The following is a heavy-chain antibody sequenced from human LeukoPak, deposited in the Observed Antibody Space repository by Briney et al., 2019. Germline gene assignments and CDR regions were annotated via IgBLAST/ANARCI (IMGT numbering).Heavy chain of an antibody. Sequence: ASVKVSCKASGYTFTGYYMHWVRQAPGQGLEWMGWINPNSGGTNYAQKFQGRVTMTRDTSISTAYMELSRPRSDDTAVYYCARASSGGSDDAFDIWGQGTMVTVSS. CDR3: ARASSGGSDDAFDI. CDR1: GYTFTGYY. D-gene: IGHD6-19*01. V-gene: IGHV1-2*02. CDR2: INPNSGGT. J-gene: IGHJ3*02.